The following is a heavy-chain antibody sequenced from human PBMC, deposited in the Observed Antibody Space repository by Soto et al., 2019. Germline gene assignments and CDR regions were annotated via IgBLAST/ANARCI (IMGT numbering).Heavy chain of an antibody. CDR2: IYHSGST. J-gene: IGHJ6*02. V-gene: IGHV4-4*02. CDR3: AIVSGSYYYGMDV. Sequence: SETLSLTCAVSGGSIGSSNWWSWVRQPPGKGLEWIGEIYHSGSTNYNPSLKSRVTISVDKSKNQFSLKLSSVTAADTAVYYCAIVSGSYYYGMDVWGQGTTVTVS. D-gene: IGHD1-26*01. CDR1: GGSIGSSNW.